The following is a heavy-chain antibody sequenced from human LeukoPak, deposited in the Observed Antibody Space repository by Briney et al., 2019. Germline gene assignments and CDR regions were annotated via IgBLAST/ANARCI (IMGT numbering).Heavy chain of an antibody. CDR3: ARGGFDSYYYYYYMDV. Sequence: PSQTLSLTCTVSGGSISSGSYYWSWIRQPAGKGLEWIGRIYTSGSTNYNPSLKSRVTISVDTSKNQVPLKLSSVTSADTAVYYCARGGFDSYYYYYYMDVWGKGTTGTVSS. CDR1: GGSISSGSYY. D-gene: IGHD3-10*01. CDR2: IYTSGST. V-gene: IGHV4-61*02. J-gene: IGHJ6*03.